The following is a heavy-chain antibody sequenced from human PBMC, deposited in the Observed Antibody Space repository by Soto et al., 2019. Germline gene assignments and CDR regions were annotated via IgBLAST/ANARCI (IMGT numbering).Heavy chain of an antibody. Sequence: SETLSLTCAVSGGSISSSNWWSWVRQPPGKGLEWIGEIYHSGSTNYNPSLKSRVTISVDTSKNQFSLKLSSVTAADTAVYYWARDWDYGLRLDPWGQGTLVTVSS. CDR1: GGSISSSNW. J-gene: IGHJ5*02. V-gene: IGHV4-4*02. CDR2: IYHSGST. CDR3: ARDWDYGLRLDP. D-gene: IGHD4-17*01.